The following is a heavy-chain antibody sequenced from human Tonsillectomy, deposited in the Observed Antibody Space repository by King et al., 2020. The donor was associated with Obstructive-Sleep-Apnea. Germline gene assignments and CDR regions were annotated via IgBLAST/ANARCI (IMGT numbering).Heavy chain of an antibody. D-gene: IGHD7-27*01. V-gene: IGHV5-51*01. Sequence: QLVQSGAEVKKPGESLKISCKGSGYRFSNYWIGWVRQMHWKGLEWMGIIYPGDSVTRYSPSVQCQVTISADKSISTAYLQWSSLKASDTAMYYCARRGGTGDSWYFDLWGRGTLVTVSS. CDR3: ARRGGTGDSWYFDL. CDR1: GYRFSNYW. J-gene: IGHJ2*01. CDR2: IYPGDSVT.